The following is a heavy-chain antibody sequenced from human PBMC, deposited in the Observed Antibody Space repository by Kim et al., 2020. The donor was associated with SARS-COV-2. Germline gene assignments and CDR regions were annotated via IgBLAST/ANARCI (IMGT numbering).Heavy chain of an antibody. D-gene: IGHD2-21*02. J-gene: IGHJ5*02. V-gene: IGHV4-39*07. CDR3: ARDPCGGDCYSYNWFDP. Sequence: LKSRVTISVDTSKNQFSLKLSSVTAADTAVYYCARDPCGGDCYSYNWFDPWGQGTLVTVSS.